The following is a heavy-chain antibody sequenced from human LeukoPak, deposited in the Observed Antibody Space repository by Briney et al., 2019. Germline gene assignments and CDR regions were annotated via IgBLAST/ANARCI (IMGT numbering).Heavy chain of an antibody. CDR2: INPNSGGT. CDR3: ARLDSSGWFDAFDI. V-gene: IGHV1-2*02. CDR1: GYSFTSYW. J-gene: IGHJ3*02. D-gene: IGHD3-22*01. Sequence: KISCKGSGYSFTSYWIGWVRQAPGQGLEWMGWINPNSGGTNYAQKFQGRVTMTRDTSISTAYMELSRLRSDDTAVYYCARLDSSGWFDAFDIWGQGTMVTVSS.